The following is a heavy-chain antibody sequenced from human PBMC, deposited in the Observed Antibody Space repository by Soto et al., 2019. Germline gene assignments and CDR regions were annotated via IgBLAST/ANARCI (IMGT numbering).Heavy chain of an antibody. J-gene: IGHJ3*02. CDR2: LWADGSHE. CDR3: AREPTGGNDAFDI. Sequence: QVQLEESGGGVVQPGRSLRLSCAASGFTFSIYGMHWVRQAPGKGLAWVASLWADGSHECYADSVKGRFTVSRDNSKSTVYLQMNSLRAEDTALYYCAREPTGGNDAFDIWGQGTMVTVSS. V-gene: IGHV3-33*01. D-gene: IGHD3-16*01. CDR1: GFTFSIYG.